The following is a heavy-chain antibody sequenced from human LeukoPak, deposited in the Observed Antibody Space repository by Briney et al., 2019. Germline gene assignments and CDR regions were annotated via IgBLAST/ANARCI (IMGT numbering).Heavy chain of an antibody. D-gene: IGHD2-2*01. CDR2: ISGSGGST. CDR3: AKRDIVVVPAATTYYYYYYYMDV. Sequence: PGGSLRLSCAASGFTFSSYGMSWVRQAPGKGLEWVSAISGSGGSTYYADSVKGRFTISRDNSKNTLYLQMNSLRAEDTAVYYCAKRDIVVVPAATTYYYYYYYMDVWGKGTTVTISS. CDR1: GFTFSSYG. J-gene: IGHJ6*03. V-gene: IGHV3-23*01.